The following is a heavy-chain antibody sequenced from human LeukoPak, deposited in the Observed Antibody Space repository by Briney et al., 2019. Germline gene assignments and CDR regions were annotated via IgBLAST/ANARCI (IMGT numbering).Heavy chain of an antibody. CDR3: ARLGRIAVAGTGLVGY. CDR2: IYYSGST. Sequence: SETLSLTCTVSGGSISSSSYYWGWIRQPPGKGLEWIGGIYYSGSTYYNPSLKSRVTISVDTSKNQFSLKLSSVTAADTAVYYCARLGRIAVAGTGLVGYWGQGTLVTVSS. V-gene: IGHV4-39*01. CDR1: GGSISSSSYY. D-gene: IGHD6-19*01. J-gene: IGHJ4*02.